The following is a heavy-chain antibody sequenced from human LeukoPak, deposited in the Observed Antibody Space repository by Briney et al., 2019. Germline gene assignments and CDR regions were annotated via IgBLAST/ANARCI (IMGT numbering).Heavy chain of an antibody. CDR1: GFTFSNYE. D-gene: IGHD4-23*01. CDR2: ISDNGGST. CDR3: AKRIDYGSSTFDY. Sequence: GGSLRLSCAASGFTFSNYEMNWVRQAPGKGLEWVSTISDNGGSTYYAYSVKGRFTISRDNSKNTLYLQMNSLRAEDTAVYYCAKRIDYGSSTFDYWGQGTLVTVSS. J-gene: IGHJ4*02. V-gene: IGHV3-23*01.